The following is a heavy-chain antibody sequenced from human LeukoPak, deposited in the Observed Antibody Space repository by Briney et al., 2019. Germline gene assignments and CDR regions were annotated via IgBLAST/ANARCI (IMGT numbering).Heavy chain of an antibody. Sequence: ASVKVSCKASGYTFTSYYMHWVRQAPGQGLEWMGIINPSGGSTSYAQKFQGRVTITADESTSTAYMELSSLRSEDTAVYYCASFGGDYGGNSGFDYWGQGTLVTVSS. V-gene: IGHV1-46*01. CDR1: GYTFTSYY. CDR3: ASFGGDYGGNSGFDY. CDR2: INPSGGST. J-gene: IGHJ4*02. D-gene: IGHD4-23*01.